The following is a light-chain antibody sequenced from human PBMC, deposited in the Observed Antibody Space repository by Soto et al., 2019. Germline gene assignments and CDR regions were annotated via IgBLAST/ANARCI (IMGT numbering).Light chain of an antibody. CDR1: QSISSW. Sequence: DIQMTQSPSTLSGSVGDSVTITCRASQSISSWLAWYQQKPGKAPKLLIYDASSLESGVPSRFSGSGSGTEFTLTISRLQSEDFAVYDCQQYNNWTRTFGQGTKLDIK. J-gene: IGKJ1*01. CDR3: QQYNNWTRT. V-gene: IGKV1-5*01. CDR2: DAS.